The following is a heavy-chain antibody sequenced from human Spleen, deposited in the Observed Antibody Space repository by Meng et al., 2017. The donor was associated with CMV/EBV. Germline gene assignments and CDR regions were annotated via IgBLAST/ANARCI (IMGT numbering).Heavy chain of an antibody. CDR3: ARDRASYYYGSGSYYDPKYYYYYGMDV. CDR1: GFTFSSYA. CDR2: ISYDGSNK. V-gene: IGHV3-30-3*01. Sequence: GESLKISCAASGFTFSSYAMHWVRQAPGKGLEWVAVISYDGSNKYYADSVKGRFTISRDNSKNTLYLQMNSLRAEDTAVYYCARDRASYYYGSGSYYDPKYYYYYGMDVWGQGTTVTVSS. D-gene: IGHD3-10*01. J-gene: IGHJ6*02.